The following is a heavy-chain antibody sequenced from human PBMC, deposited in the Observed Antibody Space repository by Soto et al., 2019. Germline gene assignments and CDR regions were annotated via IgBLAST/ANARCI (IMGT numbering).Heavy chain of an antibody. CDR1: GFTFTSSA. D-gene: IGHD2-2*01. CDR3: AAVSTSCYPLCDYYCYYMDV. V-gene: IGHV1-58*02. J-gene: IGHJ6*03. CDR2: IVVGSGNT. Sequence: SVKVSCKASGFTFTSSAMQWVRQARGQRLEWIGWIVVGSGNTNYAQKFQERVTITRDMSTSTAYMELSSLRSEDTAVYYCAAVSTSCYPLCDYYCYYMDVWGKGTTVTVSS.